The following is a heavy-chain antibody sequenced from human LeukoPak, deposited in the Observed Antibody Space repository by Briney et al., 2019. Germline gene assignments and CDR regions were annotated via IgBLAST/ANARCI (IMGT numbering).Heavy chain of an antibody. CDR3: ARTTYPCLNWNYWFDP. V-gene: IGHV4-31*03. CDR1: GGSISSGGYY. CDR2: IYYSGST. D-gene: IGHD1-1*01. J-gene: IGHJ5*02. Sequence: KTSETLSLTCTVSGGSISSGGYYWSWIRQHPGKGLEWIGYIYYSGSTYYNPSLKSRVTISVDTSKNQFSLKLSSVTAADTAVYYCARTTYPCLNWNYWFDPWGQGTLVAVSS.